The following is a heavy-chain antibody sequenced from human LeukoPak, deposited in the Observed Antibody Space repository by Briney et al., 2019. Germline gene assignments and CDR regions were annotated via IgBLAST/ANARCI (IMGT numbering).Heavy chain of an antibody. V-gene: IGHV4-34*01. CDR3: ARLTLGYYDSSGYSDD. J-gene: IGHJ4*02. Sequence: SETLSLTCAVYGGSFSGYSWNWIRQPPGKGLEWIGEISHSGSTSYNPSLKSRVTISVDTSKNQFSLKLSSVTAADTAVYYCARLTLGYYDSSGYSDDWGQGTPVTVSS. CDR2: ISHSGST. D-gene: IGHD3-22*01. CDR1: GGSFSGYS.